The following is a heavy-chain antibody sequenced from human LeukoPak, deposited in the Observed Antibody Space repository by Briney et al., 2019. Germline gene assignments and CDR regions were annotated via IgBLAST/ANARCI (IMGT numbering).Heavy chain of an antibody. V-gene: IGHV4-4*07. J-gene: IGHJ5*02. Sequence: SETLSLTCTVSGGSISSYYWSWIRQPAGKGLEWIGRIYTSGSTNYNPSLKSRVTMPVDTSKNQFSLKLSSVTAADTAVYYCARSGYSSPVGRFDPWGQGTLVTVSS. CDR2: IYTSGST. D-gene: IGHD6-13*01. CDR3: ARSGYSSPVGRFDP. CDR1: GGSISSYY.